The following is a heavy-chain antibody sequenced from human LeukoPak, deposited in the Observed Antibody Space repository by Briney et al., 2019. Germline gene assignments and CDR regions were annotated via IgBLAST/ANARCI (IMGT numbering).Heavy chain of an antibody. J-gene: IGHJ4*02. CDR3: ARLQGQWLLHDY. CDR2: FYYSGSM. V-gene: IGHV4-59*01. D-gene: IGHD6-19*01. CDR1: GGSISNYY. Sequence: SETLSLTCTVSGGSISNYYWSWIRQPPGKGLEWIGYFYYSGSMYYNPSLKSRITISEDTSKNQFSLKLSSVTAADTAVYYCARLQGQWLLHDYWGQGTLVTVSS.